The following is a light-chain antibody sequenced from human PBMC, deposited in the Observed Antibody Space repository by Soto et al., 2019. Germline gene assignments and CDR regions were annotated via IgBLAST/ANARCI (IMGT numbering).Light chain of an antibody. CDR2: LTS. CDR1: QSIAYSDGYTY. CDR3: VQATHWPPT. Sequence: DVVMTQSPLSLPVTLGQSASISCRSSQSIAYSDGYTYMNWFQQRPGQSPRRLISLTSRRDSGVPDRFSGSGSGTDFTVTISRVEAEDVGIYYCVQATHWPPTFGRGTTVEIK. J-gene: IGKJ1*01. V-gene: IGKV2-30*01.